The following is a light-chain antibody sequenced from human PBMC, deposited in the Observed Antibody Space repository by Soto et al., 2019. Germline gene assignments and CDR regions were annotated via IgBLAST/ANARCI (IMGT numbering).Light chain of an antibody. CDR2: WAS. CDR1: QSVLYSPNNKNY. CDR3: HQYYTFPLT. V-gene: IGKV4-1*01. J-gene: IGKJ4*01. Sequence: DIVMTQSPASLAVSLGERATINCKSTQSVLYSPNNKNYLAWYQQKAGQPPKLLIYWASTRESGVPDRFSGSGSGTDFTLTISSLQAEDVAVYFCHQYYTFPLTFGGGTKVEIK.